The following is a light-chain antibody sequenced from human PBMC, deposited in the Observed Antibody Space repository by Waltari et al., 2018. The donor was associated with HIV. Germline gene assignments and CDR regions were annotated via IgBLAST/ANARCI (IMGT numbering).Light chain of an antibody. J-gene: IGKJ1*01. CDR1: QGIRND. CDR3: LQDDNYPRT. V-gene: IGKV1-6*01. CDR2: AAS. Sequence: AIQMTQSPSPLSASVGDRVTITCRASQGIRNDLGWYQQKPGKPPKLLIYAASSLQSGVPSRFSGSGSGTDFTFTISSLQPEDFATYYCLQDDNYPRTFGQGTKVEIK.